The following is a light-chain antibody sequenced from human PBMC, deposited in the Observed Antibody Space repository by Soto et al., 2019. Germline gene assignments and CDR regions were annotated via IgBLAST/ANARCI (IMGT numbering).Light chain of an antibody. CDR3: KQLRMHPST. CDR1: QYISIY. J-gene: IGKJ4*01. V-gene: IGKV1-9*01. CDR2: AAS. Sequence: QYTQSPSSLSAAPGQSVNATFRCSQYISIYLAWYQQKPGEAPKLLIYAASTLYGGVPSRFSGSGSGTDFALTITSLQAEDFATYYCKQLRMHPSTFGGGTEVDIK.